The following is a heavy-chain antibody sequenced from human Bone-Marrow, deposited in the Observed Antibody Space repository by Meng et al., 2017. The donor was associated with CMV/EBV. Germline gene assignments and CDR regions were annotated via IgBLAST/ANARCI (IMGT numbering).Heavy chain of an antibody. CDR1: GCSFSTYW. V-gene: IGHV3-74*01. D-gene: IGHD1-26*01. Sequence: SCVASGCSFSTYWMHGVRQAPGKGLAWISRMNGDGTSIQYADSVKGRFTVSRDNAKNTLYLQMISLRAEDTAVYYCARVPSFATYDYWGQGSLVTVSS. CDR2: MNGDGTSI. CDR3: ARVPSFATYDY. J-gene: IGHJ4*02.